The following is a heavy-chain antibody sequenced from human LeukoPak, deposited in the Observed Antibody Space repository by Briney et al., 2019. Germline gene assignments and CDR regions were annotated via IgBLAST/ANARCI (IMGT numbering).Heavy chain of an antibody. V-gene: IGHV4-61*02. CDR1: GGSINSDSYY. CDR3: ARSYLWELLGVAFDL. J-gene: IGHJ3*01. CDR2: IYTSGGT. D-gene: IGHD1-26*01. Sequence: SETLSLTCTVSGGSINSDSYYWSWIRQPAGKGLEWIGRIYTSGGTNYNPSLKSRVTISVDTSKNQFSLKLSSVTAADTAVYYCARSYLWELLGVAFDLWGQGTMVTASS.